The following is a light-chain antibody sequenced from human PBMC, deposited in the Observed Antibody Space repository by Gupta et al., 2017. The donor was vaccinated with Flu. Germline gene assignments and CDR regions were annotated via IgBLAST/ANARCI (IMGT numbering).Light chain of an antibody. CDR3: QVWDSSSDPYV. J-gene: IGLJ1*01. CDR2: DDS. CDR1: NIGSKS. Sequence: SYVLTQPPSVSVAPGQTARITCGGNNIGSKSVHWYQQKPCQAPVLVVYDDSDRPSGIPERFSGSNSGNTATLTISRVEAGDEADYYCQVWDSSSDPYVFGTGTKVTVL. V-gene: IGLV3-21*02.